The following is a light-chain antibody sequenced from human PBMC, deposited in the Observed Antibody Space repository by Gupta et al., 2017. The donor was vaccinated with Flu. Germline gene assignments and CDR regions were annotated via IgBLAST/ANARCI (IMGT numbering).Light chain of an antibody. Sequence: SKLTQPPSASATPGQRVTLSCSGSSTNIVSNYVYWYRQLPGTAPTLHLYRNNLRPSGFPVRFSGSKSSTSASLSISRLRAEDEADYYCSAWYDSRSGGVFGTGTKFTVL. V-gene: IGLV1-47*01. J-gene: IGLJ1*01. CDR1: STNIVSNY. CDR3: SAWYDSRSGGV. CDR2: RNN.